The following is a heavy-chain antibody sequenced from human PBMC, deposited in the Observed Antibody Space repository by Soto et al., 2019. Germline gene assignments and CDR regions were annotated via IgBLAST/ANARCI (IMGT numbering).Heavy chain of an antibody. D-gene: IGHD3-22*01. J-gene: IGHJ5*02. CDR1: GFTFSSYA. CDR3: AKEKPEQLVVITMPWFDP. Sequence: GGSLRLSCAASGFTFSSYAMSWVRQAPGKGLEWVSAISGSGGSTYYADSVKGRFTISRDNSKNTLYLQMNSLRAEDTAVYYCAKEKPEQLVVITMPWFDPWGQGTLVTVSS. CDR2: ISGSGGST. V-gene: IGHV3-23*01.